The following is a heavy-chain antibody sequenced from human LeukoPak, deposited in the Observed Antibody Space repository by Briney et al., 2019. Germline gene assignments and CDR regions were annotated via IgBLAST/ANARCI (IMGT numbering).Heavy chain of an antibody. V-gene: IGHV3-33*06. D-gene: IGHD3-10*01. CDR1: GFTFSSYG. CDR3: AKDMVRGVSYYYYMDV. CDR2: TWYDGNNK. Sequence: GGSLRLPCAASGFTFSSYGMHWVRQPPGQGLEWLAVTWYDGNNKYYADSVKGRFTISRDNSKNTLYLQMNNLIAEVTAVYYCAKDMVRGVSYYYYMDVWGKGTTVTVSS. J-gene: IGHJ6*03.